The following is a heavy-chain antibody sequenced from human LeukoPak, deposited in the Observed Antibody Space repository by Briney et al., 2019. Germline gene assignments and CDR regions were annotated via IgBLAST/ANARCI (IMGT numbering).Heavy chain of an antibody. V-gene: IGHV4-59*01. CDR3: ARDQPSGGKYYFDY. J-gene: IGHJ4*02. D-gene: IGHD1-26*01. Sequence: PSETLSPACTVSGGSISNYYWTWIRQPPGKGLEWIGYIYYSGSTNYNPSLKSRVTISLDTSKNQFSLKLSSVTAADTAMYYCARDQPSGGKYYFDYWGQGTLVTVSS. CDR2: IYYSGST. CDR1: GGSISNYY.